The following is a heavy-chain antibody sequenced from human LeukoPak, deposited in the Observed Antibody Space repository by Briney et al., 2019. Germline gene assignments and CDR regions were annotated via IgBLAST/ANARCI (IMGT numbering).Heavy chain of an antibody. CDR3: ARCTSSSSDFDY. CDR1: GYTFTGYY. D-gene: IGHD6-6*01. Sequence: ASVKVSCKASGYTFTGYYMHWVRQAPEQGLEWMGWINPNSGGTNYAQKFQGRVTMTRDTSISTAYMELSRLRSGDTAVYYCARCTSSSSDFDYWGQGTLVTVSS. CDR2: INPNSGGT. J-gene: IGHJ4*02. V-gene: IGHV1-2*02.